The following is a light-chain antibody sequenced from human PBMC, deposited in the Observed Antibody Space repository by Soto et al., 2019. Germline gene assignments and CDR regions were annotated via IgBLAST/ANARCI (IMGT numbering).Light chain of an antibody. CDR1: HSVSRTY. J-gene: IGKJ5*01. Sequence: IVLTQSPGTLSLSPGERATLLCRASHSVSRTYLAWYQQKLGQAPRLLMYGASDRATGTPGRFSGSGSGTDFTLTISGLEPEDSAVYYCQQFDDSITFGQGTRLEIK. CDR3: QQFDDSIT. V-gene: IGKV3-20*01. CDR2: GAS.